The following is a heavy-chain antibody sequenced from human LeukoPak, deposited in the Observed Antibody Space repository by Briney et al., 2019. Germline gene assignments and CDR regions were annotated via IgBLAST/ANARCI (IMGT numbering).Heavy chain of an antibody. D-gene: IGHD6-13*01. V-gene: IGHV3-33*01. CDR1: GFTFSSYA. J-gene: IGHJ3*02. CDR2: IWYDGTKK. CDR3: ARDTGSSWYFDAFNI. Sequence: PGTSLRLSCAASGFTFSSYAMHWVRQAPGKGLEWVAVIWYDGTKKYYGDSVKGRFTISRDNSKNTVYLQMNSLRAEDTAVYYCARDTGSSWYFDAFNIWGQGTMVTVSS.